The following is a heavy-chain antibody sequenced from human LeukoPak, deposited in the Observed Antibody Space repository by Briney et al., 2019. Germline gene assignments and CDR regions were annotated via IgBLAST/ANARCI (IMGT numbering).Heavy chain of an antibody. CDR3: VSKRGADGSAYFDY. V-gene: IGHV3-30*02. D-gene: IGHD3-22*01. Sequence: GGSLRLSCAASGFTFSNYEMNWVRQAPGKGLEWVAFIRYDGNSQYYGDSVKGRFTISRGNSDNTVYLEMNSLRAEDTAVYYCVSKRGADGSAYFDYWGQGTLVTVSS. CDR1: GFTFSNYE. J-gene: IGHJ4*02. CDR2: IRYDGNSQ.